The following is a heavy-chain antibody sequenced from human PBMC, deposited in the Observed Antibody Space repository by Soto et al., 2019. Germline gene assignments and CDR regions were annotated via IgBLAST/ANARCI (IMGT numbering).Heavy chain of an antibody. J-gene: IGHJ4*02. Sequence: GSLRLSCAASGFTFSSYWMSWVRQAPGKGLEWVANIKQDGSEKYYVDSVKGRFTISRDNAKNSLYLQMNSLRAEDTAVYYCARGWRWPLRGYFDYWGQGTLVTVSS. CDR3: ARGWRWPLRGYFDY. V-gene: IGHV3-7*05. CDR2: IKQDGSEK. CDR1: GFTFSSYW. D-gene: IGHD2-21*01.